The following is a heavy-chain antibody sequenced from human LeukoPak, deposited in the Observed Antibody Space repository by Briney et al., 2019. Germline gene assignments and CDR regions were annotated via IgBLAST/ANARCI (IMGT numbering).Heavy chain of an antibody. CDR1: GGSIRISNYY. CDR3: ARHKGLNHLVPMDY. Sequence: SETLSLTCTVSGGSIRISNYYWGWIRQPPGKGLEWIASVYYTGTTYYNPSLKSRVTLFVETSKNQFSLRLTSVTAADTAVYYCARHKGLNHLVPMDYWGQGTLVTVSS. V-gene: IGHV4-39*01. D-gene: IGHD6-13*01. J-gene: IGHJ4*02. CDR2: VYYTGTT.